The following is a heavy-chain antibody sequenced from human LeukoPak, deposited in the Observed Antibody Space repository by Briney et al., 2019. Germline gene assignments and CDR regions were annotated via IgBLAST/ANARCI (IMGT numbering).Heavy chain of an antibody. D-gene: IGHD3-22*01. CDR3: ATLNPNYYDSSGYYYTES. CDR2: INPNSGGT. V-gene: IGHV1-2*02. J-gene: IGHJ4*02. Sequence: GASVKVSCKASGYTFTGYYMHWVRQAPGQGLEWMGWINPNSGGTNYAQEFQGRVTMTRDTSISTAYMELSRLRSDDTAVYYCATLNPNYYDSSGYYYTESWGQGTLVTVSS. CDR1: GYTFTGYY.